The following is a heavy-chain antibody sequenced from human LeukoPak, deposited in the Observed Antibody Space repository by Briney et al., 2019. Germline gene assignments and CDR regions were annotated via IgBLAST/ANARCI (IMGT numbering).Heavy chain of an antibody. Sequence: PGGSLRLSCAASGFTFSDYYMSWVRQAPGKGLEWVSYISSSSSYTNYADSVKGRFTISRDNAKNSLYLQMNSLRAEDTAVYYCARDSYSSSWYSSAYYFDYCGQGTLVTVSS. CDR3: ARDSYSSSWYSSAYYFDY. D-gene: IGHD6-13*01. V-gene: IGHV3-11*06. J-gene: IGHJ4*02. CDR2: ISSSSSYT. CDR1: GFTFSDYY.